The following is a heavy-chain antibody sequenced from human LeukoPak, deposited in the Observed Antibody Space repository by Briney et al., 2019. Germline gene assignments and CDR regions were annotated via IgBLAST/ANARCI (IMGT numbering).Heavy chain of an antibody. CDR3: ARDQGYCSGGSCSGIYDY. J-gene: IGHJ4*02. V-gene: IGHV3-21*01. Sequence: PGGSLRLSCAASGFTFSSYSMNWVRQAPGKGLEWVSSISSSSSYIYYADSVKGRFTISRDNAKNSLYLQMNSLRAEDTAVYYCARDQGYCSGGSCSGIYDYWGQGTLVTVSS. D-gene: IGHD2-15*01. CDR1: GFTFSSYS. CDR2: ISSSSSYI.